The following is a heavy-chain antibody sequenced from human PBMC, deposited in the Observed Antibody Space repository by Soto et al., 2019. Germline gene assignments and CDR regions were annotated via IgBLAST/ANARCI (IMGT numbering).Heavy chain of an antibody. CDR3: SRSPEVGVRGTY. CDR2: ITVGSSHI. V-gene: IGHV3-21*01. CDR1: GFPFSTYN. J-gene: IGHJ4*02. D-gene: IGHD1-26*01. Sequence: GGSLRLSCTGSGFPFSTYNINWVRQAPGKGLEWVSSITVGSSHIYQPNSMKGRFTISRDDAKNSVYLQIDSLRDEDTALYYCSRSPEVGVRGTYWGQGTLVTVSS.